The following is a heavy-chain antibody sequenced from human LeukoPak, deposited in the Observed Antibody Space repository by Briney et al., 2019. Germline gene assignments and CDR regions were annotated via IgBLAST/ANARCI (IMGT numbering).Heavy chain of an antibody. Sequence: GGSLRLSCAASGFTFSTYWMSWVRQAPGKGLEWVANIKQDGYEKYNADSVKGRFTISRDNAKNSLYLQMNSLRAEDTALYYCAKAYYYDSSGYYDYWGQGTLVTVSS. D-gene: IGHD3-22*01. CDR2: IKQDGYEK. CDR3: AKAYYYDSSGYYDY. CDR1: GFTFSTYW. V-gene: IGHV3-7*03. J-gene: IGHJ4*02.